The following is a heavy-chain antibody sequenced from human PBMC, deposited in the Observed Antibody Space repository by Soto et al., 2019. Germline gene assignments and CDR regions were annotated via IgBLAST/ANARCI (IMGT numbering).Heavy chain of an antibody. CDR2: IYHSGST. CDR3: ARGYYGSGSYYEGGYFDY. D-gene: IGHD3-10*01. V-gene: IGHV4-30-2*01. J-gene: IGHJ4*02. Sequence: QLQLQESGSGLVKPSQTLSLTCAVSGGSISSGGYSWSWIRQPPGKGLEWIGYIYHSGSTYYSPSLKSRVTISVDRSKNQFSLKLSSVTAADTAVYYCARGYYGSGSYYEGGYFDYWGQGTLVTVSS. CDR1: GGSISSGGYS.